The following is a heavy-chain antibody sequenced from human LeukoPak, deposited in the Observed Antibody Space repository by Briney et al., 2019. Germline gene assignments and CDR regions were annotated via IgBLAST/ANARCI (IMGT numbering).Heavy chain of an antibody. CDR2: MTPNSGYT. CDR1: GYTFTSYD. V-gene: IGHV1-8*01. D-gene: IGHD6-6*01. Sequence: ASVKVSCKASGYTFTSYDINWVRQATGQGLEWTGWMTPNSGYTGYAKKFQGRVTMTRNTSISTAYMEVSSLRKEETAVYYCARGPAARRSNWFDPWGQGTLVTVSS. CDR3: ARGPAARRSNWFDP. J-gene: IGHJ5*02.